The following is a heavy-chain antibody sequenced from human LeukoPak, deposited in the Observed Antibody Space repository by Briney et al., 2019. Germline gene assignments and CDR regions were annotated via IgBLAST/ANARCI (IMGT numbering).Heavy chain of an antibody. CDR1: GGSISSSSYY. V-gene: IGHV4-39*01. J-gene: IGHJ5*02. CDR3: ARHKEVRLELQERGGSWFDP. Sequence: PSETLSLTCTVSGGSISSSSYYWGWIRQPPGKGLEWIGSIYYSGSTYYNPSLKSRVTISVDTSKNQFSLKLSSVTAADTAVYYCARHKEVRLELQERGGSWFDPWGQGTLVTVSS. D-gene: IGHD1-7*01. CDR2: IYYSGST.